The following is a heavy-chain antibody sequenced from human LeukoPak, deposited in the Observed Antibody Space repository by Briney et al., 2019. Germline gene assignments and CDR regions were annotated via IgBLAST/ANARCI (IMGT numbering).Heavy chain of an antibody. J-gene: IGHJ4*02. CDR2: IRSKAYGGTT. Sequence: GGSLRLSCTASGFTFGVYAMSWVRQAPRKGLEWVGFIRSKAYGGTTEYAASVKGRFTISRDDSKSIAYLQMNSLKTEDTAVYYCTRDFGSGQQLSFDYWGQGTLVTVSS. V-gene: IGHV3-49*04. CDR3: TRDFGSGQQLSFDY. CDR1: GFTFGVYA. D-gene: IGHD3-10*01.